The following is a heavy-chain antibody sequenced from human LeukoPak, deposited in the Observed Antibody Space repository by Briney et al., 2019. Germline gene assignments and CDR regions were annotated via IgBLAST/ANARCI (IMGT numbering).Heavy chain of an antibody. V-gene: IGHV4-59*01. CDR1: GGSISSYY. Sequence: SETLSLTCTVSGGSISSYYWSWLRQPPGKGLEWIGYIYYSGSTNYNPSLKSRVTISVDTSKNQFSLKLSSVAAADTAVYYCAETRSGSYFEDWGQGTLVTVSS. CDR3: AETRSGSYFED. D-gene: IGHD1-26*01. CDR2: IYYSGST. J-gene: IGHJ4*02.